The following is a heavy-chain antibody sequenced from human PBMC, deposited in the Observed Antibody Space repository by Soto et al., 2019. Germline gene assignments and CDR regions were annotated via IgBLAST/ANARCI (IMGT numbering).Heavy chain of an antibody. D-gene: IGHD2-2*01. CDR1: GGSFSGYY. CDR3: ATVVVVASTMRDDAFDI. CDR2: IHHSGST. J-gene: IGHJ3*02. V-gene: IGHV4-34*01. Sequence: QVQLQQWGTGQLKSSETLSLTCAVNGGSFSGYYWSWIRQPPGKGLEWIGEIHHSGSTNYNPSLKSRVTISLDTSKNQFSLKLHSVTAADTAVYYCATVVVVASTMRDDAFDIWGQGTMVTVSS.